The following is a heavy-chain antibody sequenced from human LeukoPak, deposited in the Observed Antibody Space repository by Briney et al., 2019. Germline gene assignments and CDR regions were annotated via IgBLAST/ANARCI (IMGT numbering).Heavy chain of an antibody. V-gene: IGHV4-59*08. D-gene: IGHD3-22*01. CDR1: GGSISSYY. CDR2: IYYSGST. J-gene: IGHJ3*02. CDR3: ARRPRDYYDSSGYPLENAFDI. Sequence: SETLSLTCTVSGGSISSYYWSWIRQPPGKGLEWIGYIYYSGSTNYNPFLKSRVTISVDTSKNQFSLKLSSVTAADTAVYYCARRPRDYYDSSGYPLENAFDIWGQGTMVTVSS.